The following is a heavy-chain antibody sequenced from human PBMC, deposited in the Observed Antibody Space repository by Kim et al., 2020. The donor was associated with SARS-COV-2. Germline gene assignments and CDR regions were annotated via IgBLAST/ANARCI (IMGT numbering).Heavy chain of an antibody. CDR2: NT. Sequence: NTNYAQKLHGRVTITTDTSTSTAYMELRSLRSDDTAVYYCARDEVGGGDYWGQGTLVTVSS. D-gene: IGHD1-26*01. CDR3: ARDEVGGGDY. J-gene: IGHJ4*02. V-gene: IGHV1-18*01.